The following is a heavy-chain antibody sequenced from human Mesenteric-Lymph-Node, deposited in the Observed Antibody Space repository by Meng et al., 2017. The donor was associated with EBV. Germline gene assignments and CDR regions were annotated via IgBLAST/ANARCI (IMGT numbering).Heavy chain of an antibody. CDR3: AREGEVGYYESSGYYY. Sequence: VQLQWLGSGLVWSSGTLFLTCAVSGGSFSSSKWWTWVRQPPGKGLEWIGEIFPTGGTNYNPSIKSRLTISVDKSKNQFSLKLSSVTAADTAVYYCAREGEVGYYESSGYYYWGQGTLVTVSS. D-gene: IGHD3-22*01. CDR2: IFPTGGT. J-gene: IGHJ4*02. V-gene: IGHV4-4*02. CDR1: GGSFSSSKW.